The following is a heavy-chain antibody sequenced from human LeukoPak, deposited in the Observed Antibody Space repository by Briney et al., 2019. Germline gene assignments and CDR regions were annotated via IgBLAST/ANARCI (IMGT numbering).Heavy chain of an antibody. D-gene: IGHD3-10*01. Sequence: GGSLRLSCAASGFTFSSYSMNWVRQAPGKGLEWVSSISSSSSYIYYADSVKGRFTISRDNAKNSLYLQMNSLRAEDTAVYYCASYGSGVIDYWGQGTLVAVSS. V-gene: IGHV3-21*01. CDR1: GFTFSSYS. J-gene: IGHJ4*02. CDR2: ISSSSSYI. CDR3: ASYGSGVIDY.